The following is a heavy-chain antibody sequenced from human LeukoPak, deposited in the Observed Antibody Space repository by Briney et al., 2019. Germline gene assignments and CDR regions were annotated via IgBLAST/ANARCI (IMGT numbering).Heavy chain of an antibody. D-gene: IGHD3-22*01. J-gene: IGHJ1*01. CDR1: GFTFSGSA. Sequence: GGSLKLSCAASGFTFSGSAMHWVRQASGKGLEWVGRIRSKANSYATAYAASVKGRFTICRDDSKNTAYLQMNSLKTEDTAVYYCTRHSPSYYYDSSGYYRIAEYFQHWGQGTLVTVSS. V-gene: IGHV3-73*01. CDR3: TRHSPSYYYDSSGYYRIAEYFQH. CDR2: IRSKANSYAT.